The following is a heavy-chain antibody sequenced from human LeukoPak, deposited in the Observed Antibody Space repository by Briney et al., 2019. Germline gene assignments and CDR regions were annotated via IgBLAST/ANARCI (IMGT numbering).Heavy chain of an antibody. J-gene: IGHJ4*02. V-gene: IGHV3-30*03. Sequence: GVSLRLSCAASGFTFSSHGMHWVRQAPGKGLEWVAVISNDGSSTYYVDSVKGRFTISRDNSKNTLYLQMNSLRAEDTAVYYCATSYCGGDCTIDYWGQGTLVTVSS. CDR1: GFTFSSHG. CDR3: ATSYCGGDCTIDY. CDR2: ISNDGSST. D-gene: IGHD2-21*02.